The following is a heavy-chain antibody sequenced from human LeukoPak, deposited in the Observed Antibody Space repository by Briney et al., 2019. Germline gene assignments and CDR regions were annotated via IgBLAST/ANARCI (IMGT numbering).Heavy chain of an antibody. CDR1: GGTFSSYA. J-gene: IGHJ3*02. D-gene: IGHD3-22*01. CDR2: IIPIFGTA. V-gene: IGHV1-69*01. Sequence: GSSVKVSCKASGGTFSSYAISWVRQAPGQGLEWMGGIIPIFGTANYAQKFQGRVTITADESTSTAYMELSSLRSEDTAVYYCARDGSGYYYAVDAFDIWGQGTMVTVSS. CDR3: ARDGSGYYYAVDAFDI.